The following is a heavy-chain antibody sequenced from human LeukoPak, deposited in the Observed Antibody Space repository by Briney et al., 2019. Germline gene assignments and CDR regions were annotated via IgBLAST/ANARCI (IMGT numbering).Heavy chain of an antibody. J-gene: IGHJ4*02. CDR2: ISWNSGTI. Sequence: PGGSLRLSCAASGFTFDDFGMHWVRHGPGKGLEWVSGISWNSGTIGYADSVKGRFTIFRDNAKNSLYLQMKSLRAEDTALYYCVKDLGSSIRNPTFDYWGQGTLVTVSS. CDR3: VKDLGSSIRNPTFDY. V-gene: IGHV3-9*01. D-gene: IGHD2-2*01. CDR1: GFTFDDFG.